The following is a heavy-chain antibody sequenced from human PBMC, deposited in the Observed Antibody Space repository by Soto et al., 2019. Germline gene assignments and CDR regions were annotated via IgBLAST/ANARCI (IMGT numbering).Heavy chain of an antibody. CDR1: GYSFSTYW. D-gene: IGHD1-26*01. CDR2: IYPSDSDT. J-gene: IGHJ4*01. Sequence: SGESLKISCRGSGYSFSTYWIAWVRQMPGKGLEWMGIIYPSDSDTRYSPSLQGQVTISADKSINTAYLQWNSLRASDTAMYYCARHTSGSYHGPLGYWGHGTLVTVSS. CDR3: ARHTSGSYHGPLGY. V-gene: IGHV5-51*01.